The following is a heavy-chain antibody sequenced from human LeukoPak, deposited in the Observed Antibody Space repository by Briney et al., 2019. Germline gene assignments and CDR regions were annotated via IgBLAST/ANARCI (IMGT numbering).Heavy chain of an antibody. CDR3: ARDVGLIAAAGSFDY. V-gene: IGHV3-30*04. CDR1: GFTFSSYA. D-gene: IGHD6-13*01. J-gene: IGHJ4*02. Sequence: GGSLRLSCAASGFTFSSYAMHWVRQAPGKGLEWVAVISYDGSNKYYADSVKGRFTISRDNSKNTLYLRMNSLRAEDTAVYYCARDVGLIAAAGSFDYWGQGTLVTVSS. CDR2: ISYDGSNK.